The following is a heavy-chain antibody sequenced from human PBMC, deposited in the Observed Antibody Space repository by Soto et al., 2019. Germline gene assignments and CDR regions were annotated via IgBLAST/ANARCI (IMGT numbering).Heavy chain of an antibody. CDR1: GYTFTSYY. J-gene: IGHJ4*02. CDR2: INPTGGST. D-gene: IGHD5-12*01. Sequence: GASVKVSCKASGYTFTSYYMHWVRQAPGQGLEWMGIINPTGGSTSYAQKFQGRVTMTRDTSTSTVYMELSSLRSEDTAVYYCARAGSIVAGDYWGQGTLVTSPQ. V-gene: IGHV1-46*01. CDR3: ARAGSIVAGDY.